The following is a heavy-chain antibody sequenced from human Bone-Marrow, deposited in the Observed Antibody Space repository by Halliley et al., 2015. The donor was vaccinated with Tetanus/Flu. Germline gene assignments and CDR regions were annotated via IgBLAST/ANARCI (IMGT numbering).Heavy chain of an antibody. V-gene: IGHV4-39*02. CDR2: SSSGGS. J-gene: IGHJ4*02. CDR3: VSGRLMRISEY. D-gene: IGHD1-1*01. Sequence: KGLEWIGVSSSGGSAYSPSLKGRVSISLDTAKNHVSLIVKSVTVADTAVYYCVSGRLMRISEYWGQGHLVTVSS.